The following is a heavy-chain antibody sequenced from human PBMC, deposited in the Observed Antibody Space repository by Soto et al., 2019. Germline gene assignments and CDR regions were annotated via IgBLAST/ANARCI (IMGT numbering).Heavy chain of an antibody. V-gene: IGHV3-30*18. D-gene: IGHD6-19*01. CDR3: AKDPDLSIAVAGHFDY. J-gene: IGHJ4*02. Sequence: GESLKISCAASGFTFSSYGMHWVRQAPGKGLEWVAVISYDGSNKYYADSVKGRFTISRDNSKNTLYLQMNSLRAEDTAVYYCAKDPDLSIAVAGHFDYWGQGTLLTVSS. CDR2: ISYDGSNK. CDR1: GFTFSSYG.